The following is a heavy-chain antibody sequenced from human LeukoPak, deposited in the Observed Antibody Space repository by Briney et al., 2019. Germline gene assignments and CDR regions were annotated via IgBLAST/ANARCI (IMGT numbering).Heavy chain of an antibody. V-gene: IGHV3-48*03. J-gene: IGHJ4*02. CDR3: AKDLSSYSGSYYVPDH. Sequence: GGSLRLSCAASGFTFSSYEMNWVRQAPGKGLEWVSYISSSGSGRTTYYADSVKGRFTISRDNAKNSLYLQMNSLRAEDTAVYYCAKDLSSYSGSYYVPDHWGQGTLVTVSS. D-gene: IGHD1-26*01. CDR1: GFTFSSYE. CDR2: ISSSGSGRTT.